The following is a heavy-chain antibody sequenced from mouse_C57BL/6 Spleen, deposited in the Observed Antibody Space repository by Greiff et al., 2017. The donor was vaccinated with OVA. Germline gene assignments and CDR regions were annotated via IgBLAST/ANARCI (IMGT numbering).Heavy chain of an antibody. J-gene: IGHJ1*03. V-gene: IGHV1-52*01. CDR2: IDPSDSET. CDR3: ARRGGIYWYFDV. CDR1: GYTFPSYW. Sequence: QVQLQQPGAELVRPGSSVKLSCKASGYTFPSYWMHWVKQRPIQGLEWIGNIDPSDSETHYNQKFKDKATLTVDKSSSTAYMQLSSLTSEDSAVYYCARRGGIYWYFDVWGTGTTVTVSS.